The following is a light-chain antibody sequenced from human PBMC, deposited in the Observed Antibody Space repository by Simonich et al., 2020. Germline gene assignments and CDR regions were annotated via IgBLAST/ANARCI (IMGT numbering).Light chain of an antibody. CDR1: SGSIASNY. CDR3: QSYDSSNHRGV. J-gene: IGLJ2*01. V-gene: IGLV6-57*03. Sequence: NFMLTQPHSVSESPGKTVTISCTRSSGSIASNYVQWYQQRPGSAPTTVIYEDNQSPAGVPDRFSGSIDSSSNSASLTISGLKTEDEADYYCQSYDSSNHRGVFGGGTKLTVL. CDR2: EDN.